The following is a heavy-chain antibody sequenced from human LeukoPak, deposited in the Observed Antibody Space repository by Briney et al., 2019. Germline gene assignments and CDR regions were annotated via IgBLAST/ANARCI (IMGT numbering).Heavy chain of an antibody. V-gene: IGHV4-59*01. D-gene: IGHD6-13*01. CDR3: ARVSSSWGGYAFDI. Sequence: SETLSLTCTVSGGSISSYYWSWIRQPPGKGLEWIGYIYYSGSTNYNPSLKSRVTISVDTSKNQFSLKLSSVTAADTAVYYCARVSSSWGGYAFDIWGQGTMVTVSS. CDR1: GGSISSYY. J-gene: IGHJ3*02. CDR2: IYYSGST.